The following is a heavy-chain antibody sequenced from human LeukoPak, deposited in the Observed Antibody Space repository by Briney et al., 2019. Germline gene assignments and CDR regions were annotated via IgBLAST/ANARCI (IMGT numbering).Heavy chain of an antibody. Sequence: PGGSLRLSCAASGFTFDDYGMSWVRQAPGKGLEWVSGINWNGGSTGYADSVKGRFTISRDNAKNSLYLQMNSLRAEDTSLYYCARSMAMVRGFDYWGQGTLVTVSS. J-gene: IGHJ4*02. V-gene: IGHV3-20*04. CDR2: INWNGGST. CDR1: GFTFDDYG. CDR3: ARSMAMVRGFDY. D-gene: IGHD3-10*01.